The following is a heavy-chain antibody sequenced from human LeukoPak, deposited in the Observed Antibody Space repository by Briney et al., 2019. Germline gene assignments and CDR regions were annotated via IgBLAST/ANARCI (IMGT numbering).Heavy chain of an antibody. Sequence: GGSLRLSCAASGFTFSSYVMSWVRQAPGKGLEWVSAISGSGGSTYYVDSVKGRFTISRDNSKNTLYLQMNSLRAEDTAVYYCAKDRMGATLYYFDYWGQGTLVTVSS. CDR1: GFTFSSYV. CDR2: ISGSGGST. V-gene: IGHV3-23*01. CDR3: AKDRMGATLYYFDY. J-gene: IGHJ4*02. D-gene: IGHD1-26*01.